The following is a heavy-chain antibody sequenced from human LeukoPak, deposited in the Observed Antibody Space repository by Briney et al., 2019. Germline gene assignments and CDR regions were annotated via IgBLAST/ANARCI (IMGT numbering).Heavy chain of an antibody. D-gene: IGHD6-13*01. Sequence: PGRSLRLSCAASGFTFSNYGMHWVRQAPGKGLEWVAVIWYDGRNKYYADSVKGRFTLSRDNSKNTLFLQMNSLRPEDTAVYFCARDLTQLALFDYWGQGTLVTVSS. V-gene: IGHV3-33*01. J-gene: IGHJ4*02. CDR3: ARDLTQLALFDY. CDR1: GFTFSNYG. CDR2: IWYDGRNK.